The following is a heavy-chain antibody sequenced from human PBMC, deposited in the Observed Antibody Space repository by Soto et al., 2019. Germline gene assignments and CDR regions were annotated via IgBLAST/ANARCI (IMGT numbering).Heavy chain of an antibody. J-gene: IGHJ5*02. CDR3: ASYYYDSSKGWFDP. CDR1: GGSISSSNW. D-gene: IGHD3-22*01. V-gene: IGHV4-4*02. Sequence: QVQLQESGPGLVKPSGTLSLTCAVSGGSISSSNWWSWVRQPPGKGLEWIGEIYPSGSTNYNPSPKIRVTISVDKSKNQFSLKLSSVTAANTAVYYCASYYYDSSKGWFDPWGQGTLVTVSS. CDR2: IYPSGST.